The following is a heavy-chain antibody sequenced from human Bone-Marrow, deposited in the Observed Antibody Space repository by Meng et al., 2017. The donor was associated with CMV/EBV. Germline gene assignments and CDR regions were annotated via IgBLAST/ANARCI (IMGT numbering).Heavy chain of an antibody. V-gene: IGHV4-34*01. D-gene: IGHD4-23*01. CDR1: GGSFSGYY. Sequence: SKTLSLTCAVYGGSFSGYYWSWIRQPPGKGLEWIGEINHSGSTNYNPSLKSRITISVDTSKNQFSLKLSSVTAADTAVYYCARAGGRVDYWGQGTLVTVSS. J-gene: IGHJ4*02. CDR3: ARAGGRVDY. CDR2: INHSGST.